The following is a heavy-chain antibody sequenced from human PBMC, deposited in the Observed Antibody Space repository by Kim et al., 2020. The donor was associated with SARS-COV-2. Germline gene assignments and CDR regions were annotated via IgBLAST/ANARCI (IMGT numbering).Heavy chain of an antibody. V-gene: IGHV4-34*01. Sequence: SLKSRVTISVDTSKNQFSRKLSSVTAADTAVYYCARGNGAISYYYYGMDVWGQGTTVTVSS. J-gene: IGHJ6*02. D-gene: IGHD3-9*01. CDR3: ARGNGAISYYYYGMDV.